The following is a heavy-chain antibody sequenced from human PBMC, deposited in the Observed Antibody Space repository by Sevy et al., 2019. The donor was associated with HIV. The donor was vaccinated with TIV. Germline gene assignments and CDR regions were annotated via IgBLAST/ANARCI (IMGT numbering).Heavy chain of an antibody. V-gene: IGHV3-48*02. J-gene: IGHJ6*02. Sequence: GSLRLSCAVSGFTFNTYNMNWVRQAPGKGLEWVSYISYTSTTIYYADSVRGQFTISRDNAKNTLYLQMNSLRDEDTAVYYCASSDATSRFGYYYFAMDFWGQGTSVTVSS. CDR3: ASSDATSRFGYYYFAMDF. CDR1: GFTFNTYN. D-gene: IGHD3-22*01. CDR2: ISYTSTTI.